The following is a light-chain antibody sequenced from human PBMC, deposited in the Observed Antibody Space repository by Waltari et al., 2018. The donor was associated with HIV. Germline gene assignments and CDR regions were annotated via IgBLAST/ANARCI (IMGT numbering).Light chain of an antibody. CDR1: SSNIGAGFD. J-gene: IGLJ3*02. V-gene: IGLV1-40*01. CDR3: QSYDSTLTGV. CDR2: NNF. Sequence: QSVLTQPPSVSGAPGQRVTISCSGSSSNIGAGFDVHRYQHPPGTAPKLRSYNNFNLPSGFPDLFSGSKSGTSASLAITGLQAEDEADDYCQSYDSTLTGVFGGGTKLTVL.